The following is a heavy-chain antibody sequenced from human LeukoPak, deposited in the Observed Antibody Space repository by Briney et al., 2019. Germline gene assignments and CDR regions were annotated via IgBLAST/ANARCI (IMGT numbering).Heavy chain of an antibody. CDR1: GYTFTSYD. Sequence: GASVKVSCKASGYTFTSYDINWVRQATGQGLEWMGWMNPNSGNTGYAQKFQGRVTMTRNTSISTAYMELSSLRSEDTAVYYCARASRDDSRYHDAFDIWGQGTMVTVSS. CDR3: ARASRDDSRYHDAFDI. D-gene: IGHD3-22*01. V-gene: IGHV1-8*01. CDR2: MNPNSGNT. J-gene: IGHJ3*02.